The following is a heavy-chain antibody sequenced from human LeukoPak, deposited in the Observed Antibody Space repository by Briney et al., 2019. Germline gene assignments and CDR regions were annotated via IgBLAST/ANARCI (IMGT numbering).Heavy chain of an antibody. Sequence: SETLSLTCTVSGGSISSSNYHWGWVRQPPEKGLEWIGSINYDGGTYQNPSLQSRVTMSVDTSKTLFSLKLNSVAAADTAVYDCARTSGRNWNYDYWGQGTLVTVSS. V-gene: IGHV4-39*02. CDR2: INYDGGT. CDR1: GGSISSSNYH. CDR3: ARTSGRNWNYDY. D-gene: IGHD1-7*01. J-gene: IGHJ4*02.